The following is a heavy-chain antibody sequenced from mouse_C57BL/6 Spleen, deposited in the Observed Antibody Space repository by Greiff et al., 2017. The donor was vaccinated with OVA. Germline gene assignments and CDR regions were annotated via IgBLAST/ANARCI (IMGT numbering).Heavy chain of an antibody. CDR3: AREYYGSSLYFDY. CDR2: IYPRDGST. D-gene: IGHD1-1*01. CDR1: GYTFTDHT. V-gene: IGHV1-78*01. J-gene: IGHJ2*01. Sequence: SDAELVKPGASVKISCKVSGYTFTDHTIHWMKQRPEQGLEWIGYIYPRDGSTKYNEKFTGKATLTAAKSSSTAYLQLNSLTSEDSEVYVCAREYYGSSLYFDYWGQGTTLTVSS.